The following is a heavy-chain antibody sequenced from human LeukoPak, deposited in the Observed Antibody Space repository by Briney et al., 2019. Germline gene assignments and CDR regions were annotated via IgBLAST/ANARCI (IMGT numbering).Heavy chain of an antibody. CDR1: GYTFTSYG. D-gene: IGHD2-21*02. CDR3: ARVGTIAYCGGDCGAFDI. Sequence: ASVKVSCKASGYTFTSYGISWVRQAPGQGLEWMGWISAYNGNTNYAQKLQGRVTMTTDTSTSTAYMELRSLRSDDTAVYYCARVGTIAYCGGDCGAFDIWGQGTMVTVSS. CDR2: ISAYNGNT. V-gene: IGHV1-18*01. J-gene: IGHJ3*02.